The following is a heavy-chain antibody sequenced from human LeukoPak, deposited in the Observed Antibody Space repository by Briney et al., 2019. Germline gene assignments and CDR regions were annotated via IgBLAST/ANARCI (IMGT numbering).Heavy chain of an antibody. CDR3: ASEVIIDYYYYGMDV. CDR2: INHSGST. CDR1: GGSFSGYY. V-gene: IGHV4-34*01. Sequence: SETLSLTCAVYGGSFSGYYWSWIRQPPGKGLEWIGEINHSGSTNYNPSLKSRVTMSVDTSKNQFSLKLSSVTAADTAVYYCASEVIIDYYYYGMDVWGQGTTVTVSS. D-gene: IGHD3-3*01. J-gene: IGHJ6*02.